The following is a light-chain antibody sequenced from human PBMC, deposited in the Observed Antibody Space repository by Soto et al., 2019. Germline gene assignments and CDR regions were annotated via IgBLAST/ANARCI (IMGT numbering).Light chain of an antibody. CDR2: WAS. CDR3: QQYYSTPRT. CDR1: QSVLYSSNNKNY. Sequence: DIVMTQSPDSLAVPLGERATINCKSSQSVLYSSNNKNYLAWYQQIPGQPPKLLIYWASTRESGVPDRFSGSGSGTDFTLTISSLQAEDVAVYYCQQYYSTPRTFGQGTKVEIK. V-gene: IGKV4-1*01. J-gene: IGKJ1*01.